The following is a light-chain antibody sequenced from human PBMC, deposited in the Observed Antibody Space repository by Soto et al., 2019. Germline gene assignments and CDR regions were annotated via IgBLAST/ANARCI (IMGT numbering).Light chain of an antibody. J-gene: IGKJ4*01. V-gene: IGKV3-20*01. CDR2: GAS. CDR1: QSGSTSY. Sequence: EIVLTQSPATLSLSPGERATLSCRASQSGSTSYLGWYQQKPGQSPRLLIYGASSRATGIPDRFSGSGSGTDFTLTISRLEAEDFAVYYCQQYGSSLLFTFGGGTKVEIK. CDR3: QQYGSSLLFT.